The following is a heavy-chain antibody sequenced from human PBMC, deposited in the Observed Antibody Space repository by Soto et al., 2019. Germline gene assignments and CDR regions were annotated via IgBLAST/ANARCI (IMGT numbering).Heavy chain of an antibody. CDR2: ISGSGRST. CDR3: AKEVMTDTYFDY. Sequence: EVKLLESGGGLVQPGGSLRLSCAASGFTFSSYVMSWVRQAPGKGLEWVSAISGSGRSTYYADSVKGRFTISRDSSKNTLYLQMNSLRAEDTAVYYCAKEVMTDTYFDYWGQGTLVTVSS. CDR1: GFTFSSYV. J-gene: IGHJ4*02. D-gene: IGHD3-9*01. V-gene: IGHV3-23*01.